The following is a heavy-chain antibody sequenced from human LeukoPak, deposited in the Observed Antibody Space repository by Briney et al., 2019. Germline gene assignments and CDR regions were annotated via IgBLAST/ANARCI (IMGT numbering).Heavy chain of an antibody. CDR3: AREGIDIRGIAARQGYYYYYYMDV. V-gene: IGHV1-3*03. J-gene: IGHJ6*03. CDR1: GYTFTSYA. CDR2: INAGNGNT. Sequence: ASVKVSCKASGYTFTSYAMHWVRQAPGQRLEWMGWINAGNGNTKYSQEFQGRVTITRDTSASTAYMELSSLRSEDMAVYYCAREGIDIRGIAARQGYYYYYYMDVWGKGTTVTVSS. D-gene: IGHD6-6*01.